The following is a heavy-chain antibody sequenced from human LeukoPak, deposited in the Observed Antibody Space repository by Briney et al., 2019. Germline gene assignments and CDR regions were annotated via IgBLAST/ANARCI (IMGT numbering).Heavy chain of an antibody. CDR1: GYSFTSYW. V-gene: IGHV5-51*01. D-gene: IGHD5-18*01. Sequence: GESLKISGKGSGYSFTSYWIGWVRQMPGKGLEWMGIIYPGDSDTRYSTSFQGQVTISADKSISTAYLEWSSLKASDTAMYYCARGQPVDYYYMDVWGKGTTVTVSS. J-gene: IGHJ6*03. CDR2: IYPGDSDT. CDR3: ARGQPVDYYYMDV.